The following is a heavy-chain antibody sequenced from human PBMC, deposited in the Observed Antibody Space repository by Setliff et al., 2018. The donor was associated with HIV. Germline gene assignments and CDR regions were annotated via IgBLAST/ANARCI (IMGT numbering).Heavy chain of an antibody. CDR3: ARDQDSLLRYFDWPSWHYYYMDV. D-gene: IGHD3-9*01. Sequence: ETLSLSCAASGFTFSSYSMNWVRQAPGKGLEWVSSISSSSSYIYYADSVKGRFTISRDNAKNSLYLQMNSLRAEDTAVYYCARDQDSLLRYFDWPSWHYYYMDVWGKGTTVTVSS. CDR2: ISSSSSYI. V-gene: IGHV3-21*01. CDR1: GFTFSSYS. J-gene: IGHJ6*03.